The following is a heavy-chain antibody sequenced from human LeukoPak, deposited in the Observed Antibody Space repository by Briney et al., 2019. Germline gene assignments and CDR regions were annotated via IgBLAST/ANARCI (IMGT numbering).Heavy chain of an antibody. J-gene: IGHJ4*02. D-gene: IGHD2-15*01. CDR3: AKFSLLYVAAREYYFDY. CDR1: GFTFSSYA. Sequence: GGSLRLSCAASGFTFSSYAMSWVRQAPGKGLEWVSAISGGGGSTYYADSVKGRFTISRDNSKNTLYLQMNSLRAEDTAVYYCAKFSLLYVAAREYYFDYWGQGTLVTVSS. V-gene: IGHV3-23*01. CDR2: ISGGGGST.